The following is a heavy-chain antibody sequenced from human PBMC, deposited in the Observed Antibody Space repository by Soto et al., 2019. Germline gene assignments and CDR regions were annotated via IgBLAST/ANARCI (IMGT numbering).Heavy chain of an antibody. Sequence: GESLKISCTGCGYSFAGYWITWVRQKPGKGLDWMGRIDPSDSQTYYSPSFRGHVTISVTKSITTVFLQWSSLRASDTAMYYCARQIYDSDTGPNFQYYFDSWGQGTPVSVSS. J-gene: IGHJ4*02. D-gene: IGHD3-22*01. CDR2: IDPSDSQT. CDR3: ARQIYDSDTGPNFQYYFDS. V-gene: IGHV5-10-1*01. CDR1: GYSFAGYW.